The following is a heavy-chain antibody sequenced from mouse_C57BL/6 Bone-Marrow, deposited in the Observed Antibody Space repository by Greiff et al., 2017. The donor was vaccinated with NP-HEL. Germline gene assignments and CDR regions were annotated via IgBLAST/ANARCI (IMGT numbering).Heavy chain of an antibody. CDR1: GYTFTSYW. CDR3: ARKGPLTGTMDY. D-gene: IGHD4-1*01. V-gene: IGHV1-64*01. Sequence: QVQLQQPGAELVKPGASVKLSCKASGYTFTSYWMHWVKQRPGQGLEWIGMIHPNSGSTNYNEKFKSKATLTVDKSSSTAYMQLSSLTSEDSAVYYCARKGPLTGTMDYWGQGTSVTVSS. J-gene: IGHJ4*01. CDR2: IHPNSGST.